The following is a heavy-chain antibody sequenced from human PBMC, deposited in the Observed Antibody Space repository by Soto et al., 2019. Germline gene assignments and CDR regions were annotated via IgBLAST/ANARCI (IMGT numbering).Heavy chain of an antibody. CDR2: INPNSGGT. V-gene: IGHV1-2*04. CDR3: ATSRDSIAVAGETEYYFDY. CDR1: GYIFTGYY. Sequence: QVQLVQSGAEVKKPGASVKVSCKASGYIFTGYYMHWVRQAPGQGLEWMGWINPNSGGTNYAQKFQGWVTMTRDTSISTAYMELSRLTSDDTAVYYCATSRDSIAVAGETEYYFDYWGQGTLVTVSS. D-gene: IGHD6-19*01. J-gene: IGHJ4*02.